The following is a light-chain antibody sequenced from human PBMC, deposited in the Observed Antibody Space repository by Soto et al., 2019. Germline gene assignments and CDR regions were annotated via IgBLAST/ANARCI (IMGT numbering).Light chain of an antibody. CDR2: EVS. J-gene: IGLJ2*01. V-gene: IGLV2-14*01. CDR3: CSYTTSGTLV. Sequence: QSALTQPASVSGSPGQSITISCTGTSSDVGGYKYVSWYQQHPGKAPKLVIYEVSNRPSGVSNRFSGSKSGNTASLTISGLPAEDEADYYCCSYTTSGTLVFGGGTKLTVL. CDR1: SSDVGGYKY.